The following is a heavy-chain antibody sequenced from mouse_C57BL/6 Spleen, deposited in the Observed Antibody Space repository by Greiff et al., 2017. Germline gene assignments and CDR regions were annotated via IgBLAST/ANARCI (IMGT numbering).Heavy chain of an antibody. CDR3: ARLADYYDMDY. J-gene: IGHJ4*01. CDR1: GFNINNTY. CDR2: IDPANGNT. Sequence: VQLQQSVAELVRPGASVKLSCTASGFNINNTYMHWVKQRPEQGLEWIGRIDPANGNTKYAPKFQGKATITADTSSNTAYLQLSSLTSEDTAIYYCARLADYYDMDYWGQGTSVTVSS. V-gene: IGHV14-3*01.